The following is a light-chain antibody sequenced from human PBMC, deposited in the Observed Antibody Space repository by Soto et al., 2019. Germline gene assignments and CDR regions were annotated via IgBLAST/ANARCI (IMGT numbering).Light chain of an antibody. Sequence: DIVLTQSPGTLSLSPGERATLSCRASQSVSRKYLAWYQQKPGQAPRVLIYGTSIRASGVPERFSGGGSGTDFTLTITRLEPEDFAVYYCQQYGSSLFTFGPGTKVDFK. CDR3: QQYGSSLFT. CDR2: GTS. CDR1: QSVSRKY. J-gene: IGKJ3*01. V-gene: IGKV3-20*01.